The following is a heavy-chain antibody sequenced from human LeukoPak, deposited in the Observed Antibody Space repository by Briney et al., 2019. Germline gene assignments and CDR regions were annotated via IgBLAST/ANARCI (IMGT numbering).Heavy chain of an antibody. CDR2: IYHSGST. D-gene: IGHD6-13*01. V-gene: IGHV4-4*02. J-gene: IGHJ4*02. CDR3: ARGRRSSSWYYFDY. CDR1: GGSISSSNW. Sequence: PSETLSLTCAVSGGSISSSNWWSWVRQPPGKGLEWIGEIYHSGSTNYNPSLKSRVTISVDKSKNQFSLKLSSVTAADTAVYYCARGRRSSSWYYFDYWGQGTLVTVSS.